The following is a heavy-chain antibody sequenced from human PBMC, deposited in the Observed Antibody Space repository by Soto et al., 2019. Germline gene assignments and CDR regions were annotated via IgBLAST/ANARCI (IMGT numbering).Heavy chain of an antibody. CDR3: ARGPWYSSSAVGNWFDP. V-gene: IGHV1-8*01. CDR1: GYTFTSYD. CDR2: MNPNSGNT. D-gene: IGHD6-6*01. Sequence: QVQLVQSGAEVKKPGASVKVSCKASGYTFTSYDINWVRQATGQGLEWMGWMNPNSGNTGYAQKFQGRVTMTRNTTISTAYMELSSLRSEDTAVYYCARGPWYSSSAVGNWFDPWGQGTLVTVSS. J-gene: IGHJ5*02.